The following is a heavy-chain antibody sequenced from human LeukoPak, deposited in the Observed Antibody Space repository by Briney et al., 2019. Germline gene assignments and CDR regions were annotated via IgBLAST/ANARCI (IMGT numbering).Heavy chain of an antibody. Sequence: GGSLRLSCVASGFTFSHYSMNWVRQAPGKGLEWVSYIISGSNSIYYADSVKGRFTISRDNAKNTLYLEMNSLRAEDTAVYYCARHYSDTNGYRSQWDYWGQGTLVTVSS. D-gene: IGHD3-22*01. CDR2: IISGSNSI. CDR3: ARHYSDTNGYRSQWDY. V-gene: IGHV3-48*04. CDR1: GFTFSHYS. J-gene: IGHJ4*02.